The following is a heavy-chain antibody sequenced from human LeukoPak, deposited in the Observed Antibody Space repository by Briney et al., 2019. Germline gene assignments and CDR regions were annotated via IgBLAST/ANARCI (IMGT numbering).Heavy chain of an antibody. V-gene: IGHV4-59*08. CDR3: ARYPTGWRAFDN. J-gene: IGHJ3*02. D-gene: IGHD4-17*01. Sequence: PSETLSLTCTVSGGSISSYYWSWIRQPPGKGLEWIGYIYHSGSTNYNPSLKSRVTISVDTPKNQFSLKLNSVTAADTAVYYCARYPTGWRAFDNWGQGTMVTGSS. CDR2: IYHSGST. CDR1: GGSISSYY.